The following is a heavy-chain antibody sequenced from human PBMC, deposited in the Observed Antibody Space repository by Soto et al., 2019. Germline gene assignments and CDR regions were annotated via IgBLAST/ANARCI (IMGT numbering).Heavy chain of an antibody. J-gene: IGHJ6*02. V-gene: IGHV4-59*01. Sequence: QVQLQESGPGLVKPSETLSLTCTVSGGSISPYYWSWIRQPPGKGLEWIGYIYYRGSTNYNPSLKSRVTISVDTSKNQFSLKLNSVTAADTAVYYCARGIAGAVSVFHYGLDVWGQGTTVTVSS. D-gene: IGHD6-13*01. CDR1: GGSISPYY. CDR2: IYYRGST. CDR3: ARGIAGAVSVFHYGLDV.